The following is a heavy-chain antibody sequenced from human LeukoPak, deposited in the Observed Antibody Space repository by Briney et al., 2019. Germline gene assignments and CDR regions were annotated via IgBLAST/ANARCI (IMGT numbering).Heavy chain of an antibody. Sequence: SETLSLTCAVYGGSFSGYYWSWIRQPPGKGLEWIGYIYYSGSTNYNPSLKSRVTISVDTSMNQFSLKLSSVAAADTAVYYCARGDDNYDSSGYYFYFDYWGQGTLVTVSS. J-gene: IGHJ4*02. D-gene: IGHD3-22*01. CDR1: GGSFSGYY. V-gene: IGHV4-59*01. CDR2: IYYSGST. CDR3: ARGDDNYDSSGYYFYFDY.